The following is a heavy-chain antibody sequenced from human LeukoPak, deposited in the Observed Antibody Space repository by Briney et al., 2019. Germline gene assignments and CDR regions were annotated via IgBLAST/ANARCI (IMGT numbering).Heavy chain of an antibody. CDR1: GFTFSSYA. Sequence: PGGSLRLSCAAFGFTFSSYAMHWVRQAPGKGLEWVAVISYDGSNKYYADSVKGRFTISRDNSKNTLYLQMNSLRAEDTAVYYCARVPGMYSSHFDYWGQGTLVTVSS. V-gene: IGHV3-30-3*01. CDR3: ARVPGMYSSHFDY. CDR2: ISYDGSNK. D-gene: IGHD6-13*01. J-gene: IGHJ4*02.